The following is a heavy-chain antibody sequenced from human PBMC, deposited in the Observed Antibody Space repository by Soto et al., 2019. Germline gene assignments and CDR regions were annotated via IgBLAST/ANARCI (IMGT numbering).Heavy chain of an antibody. CDR3: ARDLPRYCSSTSCYLSFWFDP. D-gene: IGHD2-2*01. CDR2: TYYRSKWYN. Sequence: SQTLSLTCAISGDSVSSNSAAWNWIRQFPSRGLEWLGRTYYRSKWYNDYAVSVKSRITINPDTSKNQFSLQLNSVTPEDTAVYYCARDLPRYCSSTSCYLSFWFDPWGQGTLVTVPS. CDR1: GDSVSSNSAA. J-gene: IGHJ5*02. V-gene: IGHV6-1*01.